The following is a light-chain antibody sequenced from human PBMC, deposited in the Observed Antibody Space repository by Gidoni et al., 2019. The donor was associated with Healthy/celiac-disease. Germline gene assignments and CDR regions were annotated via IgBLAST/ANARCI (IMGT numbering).Light chain of an antibody. J-gene: IGKJ3*01. CDR1: QSLLHINGYNY. CDR2: LCS. V-gene: IGKV2-28*01. Sequence: DIVMTQSPISLPVTPGEPASISCRSSQSLLHINGYNYLDWYLQKPGQSPQLLIYLCSNRASGVPDRFSGSGSGTDFTLKISRVEAEDVGVYYCMQALQTPFTFGPGTKVDIK. CDR3: MQALQTPFT.